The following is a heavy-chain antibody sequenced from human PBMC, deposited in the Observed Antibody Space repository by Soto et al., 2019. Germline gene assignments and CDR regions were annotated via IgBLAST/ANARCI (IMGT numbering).Heavy chain of an antibody. Sequence: ASVKVSCKASGYTFTSYGISWVRQAPGQGLEWMGWISAYNGNTNYAQKLQGRVTMTTDTSTSTAYMELRSLRSDDTAVYYCARDANGVVVVPAASYYFDYWGQGTLVTVS. J-gene: IGHJ4*02. V-gene: IGHV1-18*04. CDR2: ISAYNGNT. CDR3: ARDANGVVVVPAASYYFDY. D-gene: IGHD2-2*01. CDR1: GYTFTSYG.